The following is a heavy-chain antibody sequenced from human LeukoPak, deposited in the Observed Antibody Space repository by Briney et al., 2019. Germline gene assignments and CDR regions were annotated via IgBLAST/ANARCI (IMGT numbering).Heavy chain of an antibody. CDR3: ARGAYIVGTTAFDY. Sequence: ASVTVSFKASGYTFTVYYMHWVRQAPGQGLEWMGWINPNSGGTNYAQKFQGRVTMTRDTSISTAYMELSSLRSDDTAVYYCARGAYIVGTTAFDYWGQGTLVTVSS. CDR2: INPNSGGT. J-gene: IGHJ4*02. D-gene: IGHD1-26*01. CDR1: GYTFTVYY. V-gene: IGHV1-2*02.